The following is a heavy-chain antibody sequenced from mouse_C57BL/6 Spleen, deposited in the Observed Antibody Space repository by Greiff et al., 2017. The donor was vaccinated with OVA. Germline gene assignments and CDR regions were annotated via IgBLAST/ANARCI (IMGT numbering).Heavy chain of an antibody. CDR1: GYSITSGYY. D-gene: IGHD1-1*01. Sequence: EVKLEESGPGLVKPSQSLSLTCSVTGYSITSGYYWNWIRQFPGNTLEWMGYISYDGSNNYNPSLKNRISITRDTSKNQVFLKLNSVTTEDTATYYCARGEGHYYGSSYAMDYWGQGTSVTVSS. CDR2: ISYDGSN. V-gene: IGHV3-6*01. J-gene: IGHJ4*01. CDR3: ARGEGHYYGSSYAMDY.